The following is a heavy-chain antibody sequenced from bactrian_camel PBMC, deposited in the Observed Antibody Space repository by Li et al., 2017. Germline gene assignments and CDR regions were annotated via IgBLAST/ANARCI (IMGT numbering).Heavy chain of an antibody. CDR3: AARAPSGMHGGVRSSFWGFDFSI. V-gene: IGHV3S1*01. CDR1: VDAYRVNC. Sequence: HVQLVESGGGSVQAGGSLRLACVASVDAYRVNCIGWFRQPPGKVREGVAAIYTSGGNTYYDPSVEGRFTISQDNAKNTVYLQMSGLIPEDTAIYYCAARAPSGMHGGVRSSFWGFDFSIWGQGTQVTIS. J-gene: IGHJ6*01. D-gene: IGHD5*01. CDR2: IYTSGGNT.